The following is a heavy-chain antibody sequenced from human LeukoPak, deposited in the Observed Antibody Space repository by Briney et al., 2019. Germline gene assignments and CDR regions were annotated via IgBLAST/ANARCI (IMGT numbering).Heavy chain of an antibody. CDR3: AGDSSRVTTVKY. V-gene: IGHV3-7*01. Sequence: GGSLRLSCAASGFTFSSYWMSWVRQAPGKGLELVANINQDGSEKYYVDSVKGRFTISRDNAKNSLYLQMNSLRDEDTAVYYCAGDSSRVTTVKYWGQGTLVTVSS. J-gene: IGHJ4*02. CDR2: INQDGSEK. CDR1: GFTFSSYW. D-gene: IGHD4-17*01.